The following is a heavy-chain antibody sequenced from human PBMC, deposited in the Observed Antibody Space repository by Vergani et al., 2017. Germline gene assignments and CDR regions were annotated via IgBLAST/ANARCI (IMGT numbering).Heavy chain of an antibody. Sequence: EVQLVESGGGLVQPGGSLSFPFPAPGFPFISYAWHWARQATGKGLEWVSAIGTAGDTYYPGSVKGRFTISRENAKNSLYLQMNSLRAGDTAIYYCARAVSTTVGDPPGYWGQGTLVTVSS. V-gene: IGHV3-13*01. D-gene: IGHD4-23*01. CDR1: GFPFISYA. CDR2: IGTAGDT. J-gene: IGHJ4*02. CDR3: ARAVSTTVGDPPGY.